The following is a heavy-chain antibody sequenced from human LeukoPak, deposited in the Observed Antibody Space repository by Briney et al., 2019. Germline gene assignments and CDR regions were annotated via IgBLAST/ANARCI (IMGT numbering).Heavy chain of an antibody. CDR3: ASSASYCGGDCLNDAFDI. V-gene: IGHV5-51*01. CDR1: RYSFTSYW. D-gene: IGHD2-21*01. J-gene: IGHJ3*02. CDR2: IYPGDSDT. Sequence: GESLKISCKGSRYSFTSYWIGWVRQMPGKGLEWMGIIYPGDSDTRYSPSFQGQVTISADKSISTAYLQWSSLKASDTAMYYCASSASYCGGDCLNDAFDIWGQGTMVTVSS.